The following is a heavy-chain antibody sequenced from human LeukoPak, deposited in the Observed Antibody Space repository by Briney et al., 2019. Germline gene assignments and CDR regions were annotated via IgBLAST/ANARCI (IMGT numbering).Heavy chain of an antibody. Sequence: SQTLSLTCTVSGGSISSGGYYWSWIRQPPGKGLEWIGYIYHSGSTYYNPSLKSRVTISVDTSKNQFSLTLNSVTAADTAVYYCARAGYCSSTSCYTRVQGYYYYYMDVWGKGTTVTVSS. J-gene: IGHJ6*03. CDR1: GGSISSGGYY. D-gene: IGHD2-2*02. CDR2: IYHSGST. V-gene: IGHV4-30-2*01. CDR3: ARAGYCSSTSCYTRVQGYYYYYMDV.